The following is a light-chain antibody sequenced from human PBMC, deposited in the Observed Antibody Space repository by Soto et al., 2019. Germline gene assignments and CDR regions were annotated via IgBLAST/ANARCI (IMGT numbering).Light chain of an antibody. V-gene: IGLV2-8*01. CDR1: SSDVGGYNY. CDR3: SSYAGSSKYV. J-gene: IGLJ1*01. Sequence: QSALTQPPSASGSPGQSVTISCTGTSSDVGGYNYVSWYQQHPGKAPKLMIYEVSQRPSGVPDRFSGSKSDNTASLTVSGPQPEDEADYYCSSYAGSSKYVFGTGTKLTVL. CDR2: EVS.